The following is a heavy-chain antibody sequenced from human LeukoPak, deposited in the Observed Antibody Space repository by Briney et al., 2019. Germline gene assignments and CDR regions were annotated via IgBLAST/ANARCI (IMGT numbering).Heavy chain of an antibody. V-gene: IGHV4-34*01. D-gene: IGHD3-10*01. J-gene: IGHJ6*03. Sequence: SETLSLTCAVYGGSFSGYYWSWIRQPPGKGLEWIGEINHSGSTNYNPSLKSRVTISVDTSKKQFSLKLSSVTAADTAVYYCARVEEGYGSGRRENYYYYYMDVWGKGTTVTISS. CDR2: INHSGST. CDR1: GGSFSGYY. CDR3: ARVEEGYGSGRRENYYYYYMDV.